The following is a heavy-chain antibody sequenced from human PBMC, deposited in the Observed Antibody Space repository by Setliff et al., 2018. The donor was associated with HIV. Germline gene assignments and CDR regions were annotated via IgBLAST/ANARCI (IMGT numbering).Heavy chain of an antibody. D-gene: IGHD3-10*01. CDR2: ISWNSVTI. CDR3: ARIRGVLADASDI. J-gene: IGHJ3*02. Sequence: SLRLSCAASGFTFDDYAMHWVRQAPGKGLEWVSGISWNSVTIDYADSVKGRFTISRDNAKNSLYLELTNLRSDDTGVYYCARIRGVLADASDIWGQGTMVTVSS. V-gene: IGHV3-9*01. CDR1: GFTFDDYA.